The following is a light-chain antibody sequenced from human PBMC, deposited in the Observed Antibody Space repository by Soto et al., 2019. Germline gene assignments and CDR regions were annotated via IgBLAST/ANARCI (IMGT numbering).Light chain of an antibody. Sequence: EIVLTQSPATLSLSPGERGTLSCRASQSVSSYLAWYQQKPGQAPRLLIYDASNRATGIPARFSGSGSGTDFTLTISSLEPEDFAVYYCQQRSNWPLLITFGQGTRLEIK. CDR3: QQRSNWPLLIT. J-gene: IGKJ5*01. CDR1: QSVSSY. CDR2: DAS. V-gene: IGKV3-11*01.